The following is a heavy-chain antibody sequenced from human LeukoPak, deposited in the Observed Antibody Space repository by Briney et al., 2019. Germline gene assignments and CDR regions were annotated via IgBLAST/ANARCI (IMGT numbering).Heavy chain of an antibody. CDR2: INPSGGST. Sequence: ASVKVSCKASGYTFTSYYMHWVRQAPGQGLEWRGIINPSGGSTSYAQKFQGRVTMTRDTSTSTVYMELSSLRSEDTAVYYCARVGYCSGDSCYNDYWGQGTLVTVPS. V-gene: IGHV1-46*01. D-gene: IGHD2-15*01. J-gene: IGHJ4*02. CDR1: GYTFTSYY. CDR3: ARVGYCSGDSCYNDY.